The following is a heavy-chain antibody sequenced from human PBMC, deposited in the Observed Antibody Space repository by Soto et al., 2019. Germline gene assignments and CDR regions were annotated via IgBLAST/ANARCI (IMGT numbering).Heavy chain of an antibody. V-gene: IGHV4-31*03. CDR1: GGSISSGGYY. J-gene: IGHJ4*02. Sequence: QVQLQESGPGLVKPSQTLSLTCTVSGGSISSGGYYWSWIRQHPGKGLEWIGYIYYSGSTYYDPSLKSRVTNSVDTSKNQFSLKLSSVTAADTAVYYCARDNLGAASGWFYFDYWAREPWSPSPQ. D-gene: IGHD6-19*01. CDR2: IYYSGST. CDR3: ARDNLGAASGWFYFDY.